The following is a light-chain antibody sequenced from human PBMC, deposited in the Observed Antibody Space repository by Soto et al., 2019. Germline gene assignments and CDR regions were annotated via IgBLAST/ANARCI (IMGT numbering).Light chain of an antibody. J-gene: IGLJ1*01. CDR1: SSDVGGYNY. CDR2: DVS. V-gene: IGLV2-14*01. CDR3: GSYTSSSTLGV. Sequence: QAVVTQPASVSGSPGQSITISCTGTSSDVGGYNYVSWYQQHPGKAPKLMIYDVSNRPSGVSNRFSGSKSGNTASLTISGLQAEDEADYYCGSYTSSSTLGVFGTGTKLTVL.